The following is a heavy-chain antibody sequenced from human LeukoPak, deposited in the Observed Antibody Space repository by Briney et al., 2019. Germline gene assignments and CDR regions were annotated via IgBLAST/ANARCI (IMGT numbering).Heavy chain of an antibody. D-gene: IGHD3-22*01. Sequence: ASVKVSCKVSGYILTELSMHWVRQAPGKGLEWMGGFDPEDGETIYAQKFQGRVTMTEDTSTDTAYMELSSLRSEDTAVYYCATHRRPYHTYYYDSSGYYDYWGQGTLVTVSS. CDR1: GYILTELS. V-gene: IGHV1-24*01. J-gene: IGHJ4*02. CDR2: FDPEDGET. CDR3: ATHRRPYHTYYYDSSGYYDY.